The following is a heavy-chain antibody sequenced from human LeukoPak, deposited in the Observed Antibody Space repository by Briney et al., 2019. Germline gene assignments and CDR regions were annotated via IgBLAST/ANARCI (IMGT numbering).Heavy chain of an antibody. CDR1: GGSISSYY. CDR3: TRNGHYYDSSGYYYFDY. Sequence: SETLSLTCTVSGGSISSYYWSWIRQPPGKGLEWIGYIYYSGSTNYNPSLKSRVTISVDTSKNQFSLKLSSVTAADTAVYYCTRNGHYYDSSGYYYFDYWGQGTLVTVSS. D-gene: IGHD3-22*01. V-gene: IGHV4-59*12. J-gene: IGHJ4*02. CDR2: IYYSGST.